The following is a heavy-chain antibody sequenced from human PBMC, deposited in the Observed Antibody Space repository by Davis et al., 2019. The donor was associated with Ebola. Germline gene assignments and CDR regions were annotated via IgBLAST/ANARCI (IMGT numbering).Heavy chain of an antibody. CDR2: ISGTSGGRK. V-gene: IGHV3-23*01. J-gene: IGHJ6*02. CDR3: ARLQVPGRPFYYYGMDV. Sequence: PGGSLRLSCAASGFNFSQYTMSWLRQVPGKGLEWVSSISGTSGGRKDYADSVKGRFTISRDNSRNTVYLQMNSLRAEDSAVYYCARLQVPGRPFYYYGMDVWGQGTTVTVSS. CDR1: GFNFSQYT. D-gene: IGHD6-6*01.